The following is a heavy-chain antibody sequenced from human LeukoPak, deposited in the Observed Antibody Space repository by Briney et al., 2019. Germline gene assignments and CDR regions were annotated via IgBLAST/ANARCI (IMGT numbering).Heavy chain of an antibody. CDR2: ISSSSSYI. V-gene: IGHV3-21*01. Sequence: GGSLRLSCAASGFTFSSYSMNWVRQAPGKGLEWVSSISSSSSYIYYADSVKGRFTISRDNAKNSLYLQMNSLRAEDTAVYYCARDHGSSWYPGYFDYWGQGTLVTVSS. CDR3: ARDHGSSWYPGYFDY. CDR1: GFTFSSYS. J-gene: IGHJ4*02. D-gene: IGHD6-13*01.